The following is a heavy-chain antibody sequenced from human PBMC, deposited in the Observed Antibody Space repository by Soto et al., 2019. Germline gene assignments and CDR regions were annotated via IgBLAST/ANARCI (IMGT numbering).Heavy chain of an antibody. Sequence: VSCGASVGTFSIYAISWVRRAPVQGLEWMGGIIPIFGTANYAQKFQGRVTITADKSTSTAYMELSSLRSEETAVYYCARDRNWDGNKFYYGMDVWGQGTTLTVS. D-gene: IGHD1-26*01. J-gene: IGHJ6*02. CDR1: VGTFSIYA. V-gene: IGHV1-69*06. CDR3: ARDRNWDGNKFYYGMDV. CDR2: IIPIFGTA.